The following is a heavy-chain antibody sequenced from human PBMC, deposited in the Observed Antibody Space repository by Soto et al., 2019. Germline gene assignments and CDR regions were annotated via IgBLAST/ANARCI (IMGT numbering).Heavy chain of an antibody. CDR2: INHSGST. CDR1: GGSFSGYY. CDR3: ARGPYRHTAMGPGSWFDP. Sequence: PSETLSLTCAVYGGSFSGYYWSWIRQPPGKGLEWIGEINHSGSTNYNPSLKSRVTISVDTSKNQFSLKLSSVTAADTAVYYCARGPYRHTAMGPGSWFDPWGQGTLVTVSS. V-gene: IGHV4-34*01. J-gene: IGHJ5*02. D-gene: IGHD5-18*01.